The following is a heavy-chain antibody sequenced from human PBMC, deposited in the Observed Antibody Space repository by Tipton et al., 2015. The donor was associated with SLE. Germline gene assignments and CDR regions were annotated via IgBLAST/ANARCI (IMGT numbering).Heavy chain of an antibody. J-gene: IGHJ4*02. CDR1: GGSFSGYY. D-gene: IGHD5-18*01. Sequence: TLSLTCAVYGGSFSGYYWNWIRQPPGKGLEWIGEINHSGSTNYNPSLKSRVTISVDRSKNQFSLKLSSVTAADTAVYYCARGGIQLREGFDYWGQGTLVTVSS. CDR2: INHSGST. CDR3: ARGGIQLREGFDY. V-gene: IGHV4-34*01.